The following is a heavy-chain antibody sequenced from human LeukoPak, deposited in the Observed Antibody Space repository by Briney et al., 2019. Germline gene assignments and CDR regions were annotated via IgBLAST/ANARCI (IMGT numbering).Heavy chain of an antibody. V-gene: IGHV4-4*02. D-gene: IGHD2-15*01. CDR3: ARERWGVVAASTYYYFYIDV. CDR1: GDSVSTTNW. Sequence: PSETLSLTCAVSGDSVSTTNWWSWVRQTPGKGLEWIGEIYHTGNTNYNPSLRSRVNMSVDKPNNQFSLTLTSVTAADTAVYYCARERWGVVAASTYYYFYIDVWGKGTAVTVSS. J-gene: IGHJ6*03. CDR2: IYHTGNT.